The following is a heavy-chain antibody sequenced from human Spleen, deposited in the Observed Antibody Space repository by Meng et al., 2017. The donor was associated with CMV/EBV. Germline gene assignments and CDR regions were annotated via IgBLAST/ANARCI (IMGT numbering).Heavy chain of an antibody. J-gene: IGHJ1*01. CDR3: AKAPSIEARAGIDF. D-gene: IGHD6-6*01. V-gene: IGHV3-23*01. CDR2: ISGGGSST. CDR1: GFTFSNAW. Sequence: GESLKISCAASGFTFSNAWMSWVRQAPGKGLEWVSAISGGGSSTFYADSMQGRFTISRDNSKNTLFLQMKSLRAGDTAMYYCAKAPSIEARAGIDFWGPGTLVTVSS.